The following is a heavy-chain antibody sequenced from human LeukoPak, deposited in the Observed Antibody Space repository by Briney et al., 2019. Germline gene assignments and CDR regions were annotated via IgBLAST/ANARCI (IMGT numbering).Heavy chain of an antibody. Sequence: SETLSLTCTVSGGSISSYYWSWIRQPPGKGLEWIGYIYYSGSTNYNPSLKSRVTISVDTSKNQFSLKLSSVTAADTAVYYCARVPLGATTPNFDYWGQGTLVTVSS. CDR3: ARVPLGATTPNFDY. D-gene: IGHD1-26*01. CDR1: GGSISSYY. CDR2: IYYSGST. J-gene: IGHJ4*02. V-gene: IGHV4-59*08.